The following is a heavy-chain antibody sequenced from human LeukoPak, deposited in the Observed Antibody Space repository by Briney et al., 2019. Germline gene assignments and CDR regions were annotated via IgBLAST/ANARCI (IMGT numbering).Heavy chain of an antibody. CDR2: IGSSGATT. J-gene: IGHJ4*02. D-gene: IGHD3-10*01. V-gene: IGHV3-23*01. CDR1: GFTFNKFA. CDR3: ARGRGLIIPLDY. Sequence: GGSLILSCEASGFTFNKFAMSWVRQAPGKGPEWVSAIGSSGATTYYADSVKGRFTISRDNSKNTLYLQMSSLRAEDTAVYYCARGRGLIIPLDYWGQGTLVTVSS.